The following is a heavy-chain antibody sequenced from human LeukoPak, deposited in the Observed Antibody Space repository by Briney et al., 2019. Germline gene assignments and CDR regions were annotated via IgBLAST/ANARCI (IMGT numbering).Heavy chain of an antibody. V-gene: IGHV4-59*08. CDR2: IHYSGST. CDR1: GGSISSYY. CDR3: ARGGARGRRFDY. D-gene: IGHD2-15*01. Sequence: PSETLSLTCTVSGGSISSYYWSWIRQPPGKGLEWIGYIHYSGSTNYNPSLKSRVTISVDTSKNQFSLKLSSVTAADTAVYYCARGGARGRRFDYWGQGTLVTVSS. J-gene: IGHJ4*02.